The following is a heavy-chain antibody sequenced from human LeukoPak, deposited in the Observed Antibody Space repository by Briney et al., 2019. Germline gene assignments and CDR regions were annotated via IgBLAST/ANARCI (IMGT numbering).Heavy chain of an antibody. J-gene: IGHJ4*02. V-gene: IGHV3-21*01. Sequence: GGSLRLSCAASGFTFSSYSMSWIRQAPGKGLEWVSSISSSTSYIYYADSVKGRFTISKDNAKNSLYLQMNSLRAEDTAVYYCARAGGSTVSHSDYWGQGTLVTVSS. CDR1: GFTFSSYS. CDR2: ISSSTSYI. D-gene: IGHD4-17*01. CDR3: ARAGGSTVSHSDY.